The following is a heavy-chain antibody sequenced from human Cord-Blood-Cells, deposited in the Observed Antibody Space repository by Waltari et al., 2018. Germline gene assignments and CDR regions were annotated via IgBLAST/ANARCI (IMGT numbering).Heavy chain of an antibody. D-gene: IGHD5-18*01. CDR2: FDPEDGET. Sequence: QVQLVQSAAAVKNPGASVKFSCKVSAYTLPELSMHWVRQAPGKGLEWMGGFDPEDGETIYAQKFQGRVTMTEDTSTDTAYMELSSLRSEDTAVYYCATDRERYSYGYPYYFDYWGQGTLVTVSS. CDR3: ATDRERYSYGYPYYFDY. CDR1: AYTLPELS. J-gene: IGHJ4*02. V-gene: IGHV1-24*01.